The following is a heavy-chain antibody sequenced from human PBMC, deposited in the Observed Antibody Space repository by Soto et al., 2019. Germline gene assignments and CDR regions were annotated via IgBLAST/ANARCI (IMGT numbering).Heavy chain of an antibody. D-gene: IGHD6-13*01. CDR1: GGSISSGGNY. CDR3: ARDPSIADFYGMDV. J-gene: IGHJ6*02. Sequence: QVQLQESGPGLVKPSPTLSLTCSVSGGSISSGGNYWNWIRPHPGKGLEWIGYIYYSGSTYYNPSLNSRVTISVDTSKNQFSLKLSSVTAADTAVYYCARDPSIADFYGMDVWGQGTTVTVSS. CDR2: IYYSGST. V-gene: IGHV4-31*03.